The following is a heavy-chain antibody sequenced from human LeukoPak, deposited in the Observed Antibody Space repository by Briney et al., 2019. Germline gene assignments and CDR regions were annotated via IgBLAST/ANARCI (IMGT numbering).Heavy chain of an antibody. J-gene: IGHJ4*02. CDR2: IRSKTYDGTT. V-gene: IGHV3-49*04. CDR3: TRVWLQYFDY. CDR1: GFTFSSYG. D-gene: IGHD5-24*01. Sequence: GGSLRLSCAASGFTFSSYGMSWVRQAPGKGLEWVGFIRSKTYDGTTEYAASVKGRFTISRDDSKRIAYLQMNSLKTDDTAVYYCTRVWLQYFDYWGQGTLITVSS.